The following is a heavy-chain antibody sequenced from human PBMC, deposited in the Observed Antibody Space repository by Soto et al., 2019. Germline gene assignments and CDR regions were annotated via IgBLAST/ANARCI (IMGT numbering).Heavy chain of an antibody. CDR2: ISSSSSYT. CDR1: GFTFSDYY. Sequence: GGSLRLSCAASGFTFSDYYMSWIRQAPGKGLEWVSYISSSSSYTNYADSVKGRFTISRDNAKNSLYLQMNSLRAEGTAVYYCARESPYDSREANNFDYWGQGTLVTVSS. J-gene: IGHJ4*02. CDR3: ARESPYDSREANNFDY. V-gene: IGHV3-11*06. D-gene: IGHD4-4*01.